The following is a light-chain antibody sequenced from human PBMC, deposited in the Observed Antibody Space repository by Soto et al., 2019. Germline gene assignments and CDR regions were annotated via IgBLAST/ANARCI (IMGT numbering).Light chain of an antibody. CDR2: GVS. V-gene: IGKV3-20*01. CDR1: QSVGSTF. CDR3: GQFVSSPPRT. J-gene: IGKJ1*01. Sequence: EIVLTQSPGTLSLSPGERATLSCRASQSVGSTFLAWYQQKPGQAPRLLIYGVSTRATGMPDRFSGSWSGTDFTLSISRLEPEDFAVYYCGQFVSSPPRTFGQGTKVEIK.